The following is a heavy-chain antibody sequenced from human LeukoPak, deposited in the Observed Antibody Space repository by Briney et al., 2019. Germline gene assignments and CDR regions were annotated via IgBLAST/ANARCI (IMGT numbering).Heavy chain of an antibody. CDR3: ARYYYDSSGYYSYYYFDY. CDR1: GYTFTSYG. V-gene: IGHV1-18*01. Sequence: ASVRVSCKASGYTFTSYGISWVRQAPGQGLEWMGWISAYNGNTNYAQKLQGRVTMTTDTSTSTAYMELRSLRSDDTAVYYCARYYYDSSGYYSYYYFDYGGQGTLVTVSS. J-gene: IGHJ4*02. D-gene: IGHD3-22*01. CDR2: ISAYNGNT.